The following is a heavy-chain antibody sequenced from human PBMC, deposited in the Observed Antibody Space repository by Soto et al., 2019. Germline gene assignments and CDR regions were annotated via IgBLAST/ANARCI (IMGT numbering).Heavy chain of an antibody. D-gene: IGHD6-13*01. CDR2: IKQDGSEK. J-gene: IGHJ1*01. V-gene: IGHV3-7*01. CDR3: ARGAEYSSSWYSYFQH. CDR1: GFTFSSYW. Sequence: GGSLRLSCAASGFTFSSYWMSWVRQAPGKGLEWVANIKQDGSEKYYVDSVKGRFTISRDNAKNSLYLQMNSLRAEDTAVYYCARGAEYSSSWYSYFQHWGQGTLVTVSS.